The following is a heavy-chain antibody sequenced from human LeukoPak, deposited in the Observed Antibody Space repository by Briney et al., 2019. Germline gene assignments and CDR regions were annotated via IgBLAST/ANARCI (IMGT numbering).Heavy chain of an antibody. J-gene: IGHJ5*02. D-gene: IGHD6-13*01. Sequence: SETLSLTCTVSGGSISSYYWSWIRQPAGKGLEWIGRIYTSGSTNCNPSLKSRATMSVDTSKNQFSLKLSSVTAADTAVYYCASLRGSSWYRRFDPWGQGTLVTVSS. CDR2: IYTSGST. V-gene: IGHV4-4*07. CDR3: ASLRGSSWYRRFDP. CDR1: GGSISSYY.